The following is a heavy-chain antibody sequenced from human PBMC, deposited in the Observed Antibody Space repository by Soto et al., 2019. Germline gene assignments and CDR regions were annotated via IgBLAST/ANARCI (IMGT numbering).Heavy chain of an antibody. CDR3: VRNVFLWFGLDP. J-gene: IGHJ5*02. V-gene: IGHV4-34*01. CDR2: INHSGST. CDR1: GGSFSGYY. D-gene: IGHD3-10*01. Sequence: TSETLSLTCAVYGGSFSGYYWSWVRQPPGKGLEWIGEINHSGSTNDNPSLKSRITISVDTYTNQFALKMSSVTDADTAVYYCVRNVFLWFGLDPWGQGTPATVSS.